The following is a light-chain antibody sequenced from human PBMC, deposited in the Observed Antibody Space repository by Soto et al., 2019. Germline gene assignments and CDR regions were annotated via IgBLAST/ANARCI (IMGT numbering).Light chain of an antibody. Sequence: QSALTQPASVSGSPGQSVTISCTGTSSGFGSYKFVSWYQHHPGKVPKVIIYETSKRPSGVSDRFSGSKSGNTASLTISGLQAEDEAHYYCFSFTSTNTHVFGSGTKVTVL. CDR3: FSFTSTNTHV. CDR1: SSGFGSYKF. CDR2: ETS. V-gene: IGLV2-23*01. J-gene: IGLJ1*01.